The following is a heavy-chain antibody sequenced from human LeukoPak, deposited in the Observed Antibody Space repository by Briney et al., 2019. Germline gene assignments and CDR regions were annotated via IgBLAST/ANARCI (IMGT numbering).Heavy chain of an antibody. CDR1: GFTVSSNY. CDR3: ARDSLPGSFDI. J-gene: IGHJ3*02. V-gene: IGHV3-66*02. D-gene: IGHD3-10*01. CDR2: IYSGGST. Sequence: GGSLSLYCAASGFTVSSNYMSWVRQAPGKGLEWVSVIYSGGSTYYADPVKGRFTISRENSKKTPYLQMNSLGAEDTAVYYCARDSLPGSFDIGGQGTMVTVSS.